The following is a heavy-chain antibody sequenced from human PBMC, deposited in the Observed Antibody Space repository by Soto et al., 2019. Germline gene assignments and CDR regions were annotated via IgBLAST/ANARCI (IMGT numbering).Heavy chain of an antibody. V-gene: IGHV4-34*01. D-gene: IGHD2-2*01. CDR3: ARGIGYCSSINCYSSRRLRFDS. CDR1: GGSFSGYY. J-gene: IGHJ4*02. CDR2: VNHSGTT. Sequence: QVQLQQWGAGLLKPSETLSLTCAVYGGSFSGYYWTWIRQSPEKGLEWIGEVNHSGTTYYNPSLKTRVNISVHTPKNQFSLKMSSVTDADTAVYYCARGIGYCSSINCYSSRRLRFDSWGQGTLVTVSS.